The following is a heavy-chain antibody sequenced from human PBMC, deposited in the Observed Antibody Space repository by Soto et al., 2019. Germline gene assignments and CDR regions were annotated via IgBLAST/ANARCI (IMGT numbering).Heavy chain of an antibody. J-gene: IGHJ3*01. V-gene: IGHV1-18*01. Sequence: QVQLVQSGAEVKKPGASVKVSCKASGYTFTSYGISWVRQAPGQGREWMGWSSAYNGNTNYAQKLQGRVTMTTDTSTSTAYMELRSLRSDNTAVYYCARDQLQYYQFWMGSKRIDLWGQGTMVTVSS. D-gene: IGHD3-3*01. CDR2: SSAYNGNT. CDR3: ARDQLQYYQFWMGSKRIDL. CDR1: GYTFTSYG.